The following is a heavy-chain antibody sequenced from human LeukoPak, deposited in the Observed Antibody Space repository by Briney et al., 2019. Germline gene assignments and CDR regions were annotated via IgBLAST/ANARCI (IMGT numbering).Heavy chain of an antibody. CDR1: GFTFSSYA. J-gene: IGHJ4*02. D-gene: IGHD6-19*01. Sequence: PGGSLRLSCAASGFTFSSYAMSWVRQAPGKGLEWVSVISGGGTSTYYADSVKGRFTISKDNSRNTLYLQMNSLRAEDTAVYYCAETFIAVANPIDYWGQGTLVTVSS. CDR3: AETFIAVANPIDY. V-gene: IGHV3-23*01. CDR2: ISGGGTST.